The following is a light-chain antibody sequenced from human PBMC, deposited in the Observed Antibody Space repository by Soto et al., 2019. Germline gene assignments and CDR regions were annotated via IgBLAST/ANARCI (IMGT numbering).Light chain of an antibody. J-gene: IGKJ4*01. CDR1: QSVDSNS. V-gene: IGKV3-20*01. CDR2: GAS. CDR3: QQYVASPLT. Sequence: EFVLTQSPGALSVSPGETVTFSCRASQSVDSNSLAWYHHKPGLAPRLLIFGASTRATRIPDRFSGSGSGTDFTLTISRLEPEDSGLYYCQQYVASPLTFGGGTRVEMK.